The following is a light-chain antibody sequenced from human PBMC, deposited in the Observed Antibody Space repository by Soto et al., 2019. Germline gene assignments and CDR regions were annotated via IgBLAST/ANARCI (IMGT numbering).Light chain of an antibody. J-gene: IGKJ2*01. CDR3: QQYISWPRT. CDR2: VAS. CDR1: QSVSSN. Sequence: DIVMTQSPATLSVSPGETATLSCRASQSVSSNLAWYQQKPGQAPRLLIYVASTRASGIPSRFTGSGSGTEFTLTISSLQAEDFAVYYCQQYISWPRTFGQGTKLEIK. V-gene: IGKV3-15*01.